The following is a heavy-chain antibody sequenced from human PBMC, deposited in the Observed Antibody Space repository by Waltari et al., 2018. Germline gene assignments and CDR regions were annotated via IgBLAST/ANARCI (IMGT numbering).Heavy chain of an antibody. CDR2: LVTPGNT. CDR1: GFTFSSYD. J-gene: IGHJ3*02. D-gene: IGHD4-4*01. Sequence: EVQLVESGGGLVQPGGSLRLSCAASGFTFSSYDMHWVRQATGKGWEWVSSLVTPGNTYYPGSVKGRLTISREMAKTPLYFQINSLGAGAPAFYYGARNAGNSHAFDIGAQGTMVTVS. CDR3: ARNAGNSHAFDI. V-gene: IGHV3-13*01.